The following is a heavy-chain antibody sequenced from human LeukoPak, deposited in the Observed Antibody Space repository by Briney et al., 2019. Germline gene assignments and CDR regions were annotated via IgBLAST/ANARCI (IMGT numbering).Heavy chain of an antibody. CDR1: GGSISSYY. CDR3: ARGREVVVAANYYYYGMDV. D-gene: IGHD2-15*01. V-gene: IGHV4-59*01. Sequence: PSETLSLTCTVSGGSISSYYWSWIRKPPGKGLAWIGYIYYSGSTNYNPSLKSRVTISVDTSKNQFSLKLSSVTAADTAVYYCARGREVVVAANYYYYGMDVWGQGTTVTVSS. J-gene: IGHJ6*02. CDR2: IYYSGST.